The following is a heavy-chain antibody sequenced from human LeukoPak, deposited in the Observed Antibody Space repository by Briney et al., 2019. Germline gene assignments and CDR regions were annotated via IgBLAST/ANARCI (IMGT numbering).Heavy chain of an antibody. Sequence: GASVKVSCKASGYTFTGYYMHWVRQAPGQGLERMGWINPNSGGTNYAQKFQGRVTMTRDTSISTAYMELSRLRSDDTAVYYCARGPKLSSSWIDYWGQGTLVTVSS. CDR2: INPNSGGT. D-gene: IGHD6-13*01. J-gene: IGHJ4*02. CDR1: GYTFTGYY. V-gene: IGHV1-2*02. CDR3: ARGPKLSSSWIDY.